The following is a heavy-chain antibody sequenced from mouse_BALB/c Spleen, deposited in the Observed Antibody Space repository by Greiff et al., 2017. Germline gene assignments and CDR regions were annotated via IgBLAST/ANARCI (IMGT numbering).Heavy chain of an antibody. V-gene: IGHV1S16*01. CDR2: INPSNGGT. J-gene: IGHJ3*01. D-gene: IGHD1-1*02. CDR1: GYTFTSYW. Sequence: QVQLQQPGAELVKPGASVKLSCKASGYTFTSYWMHWVMLRPGQGFEWIGEINPSNGGTNYNEKFKRKATLTVDKSSSTAYMQLSSLTSEDSAVYYCTIRDYGGSAYWGQGTLVTVSA. CDR3: TIRDYGGSAY.